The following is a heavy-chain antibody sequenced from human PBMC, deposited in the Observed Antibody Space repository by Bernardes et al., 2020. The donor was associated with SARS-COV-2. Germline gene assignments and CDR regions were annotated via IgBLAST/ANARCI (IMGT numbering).Heavy chain of an antibody. Sequence: GESLKISCKGSGYSFTSYWIGWVRQMPGKGLEWMGIIYPGDSDTRYSPSFQGQVTISADKSISTAYLQWSSLKASDTAMYYCARQLWSSSWDDAFDIWGQGTMVTVSS. J-gene: IGHJ3*02. CDR3: ARQLWSSSWDDAFDI. CDR1: GYSFTSYW. D-gene: IGHD6-13*01. CDR2: IYPGDSDT. V-gene: IGHV5-51*01.